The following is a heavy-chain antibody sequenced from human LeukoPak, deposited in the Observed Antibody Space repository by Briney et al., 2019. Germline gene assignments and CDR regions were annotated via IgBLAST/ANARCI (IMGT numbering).Heavy chain of an antibody. CDR2: IIPILGIA. CDR1: GGTFSSYA. D-gene: IGHD6-19*01. Sequence: ASVKVSCKASGGTFSSYAISWVRQAPGQGLEWMGRIIPILGIANYAQKFQGRVTITADKSTSTAYMELSSLRSEDTAVYYCASQLPQCSSGWSYFANWGQGTLVTVSS. J-gene: IGHJ4*02. V-gene: IGHV1-69*04. CDR3: ASQLPQCSSGWSYFAN.